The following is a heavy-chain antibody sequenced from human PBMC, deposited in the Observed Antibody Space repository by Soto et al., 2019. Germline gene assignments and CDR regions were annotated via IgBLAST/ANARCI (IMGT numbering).Heavy chain of an antibody. CDR1: GFTFTNHG. CDR2: ISYNGIDK. Sequence: QMQLVESGGGVVQPGRSLRLSCAASGFTFTNHGIHWVRQAPGKGLEWVADISYNGIDKWYADSVKGRFTIPRDNFRDQVDLQMIGLRPEAPSVHVGASVEGRNGHYTRFDYWGQGTLVTVSS. J-gene: IGHJ4*02. CDR3: ASVEGRNGHYTRFDY. V-gene: IGHV3-30*03. D-gene: IGHD2-2*02.